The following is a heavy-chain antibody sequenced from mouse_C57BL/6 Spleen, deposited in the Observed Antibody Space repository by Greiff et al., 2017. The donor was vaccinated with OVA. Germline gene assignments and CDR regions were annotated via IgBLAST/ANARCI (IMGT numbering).Heavy chain of an antibody. D-gene: IGHD2-2*01. CDR2: IRNKANGYTT. CDR1: GFTFTDYY. J-gene: IGHJ4*01. V-gene: IGHV7-3*01. CDR3: ARYTGYDLMDY. Sequence: EVQLQESGGGLVQPGGSLSLSCAASGFTFTDYYMSWVRQPPGKALEWLGFIRNKANGYTTEYSASVKGRFTISRDNSQSILYLQMNALRAEDSATYYCARYTGYDLMDYWGQGTSVTVSS.